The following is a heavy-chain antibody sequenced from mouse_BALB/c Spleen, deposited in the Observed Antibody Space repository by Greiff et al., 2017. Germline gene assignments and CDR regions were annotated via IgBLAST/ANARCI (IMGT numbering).Heavy chain of an antibody. CDR1: GFTFSSYA. D-gene: IGHD2-10*02. J-gene: IGHJ3*01. Sequence: EVMLVESGGGLVKPGGSLKLSCAASGFTFSSYAMSWVRQTPEKRLEWVASISSGGSTYYPDSVKGRFTISRDNARNILYLQMSSLRSEDTAMYYCAREYDNYGFAYWGQGTLVTVSA. CDR2: ISSGGST. V-gene: IGHV5-6-5*01. CDR3: AREYDNYGFAY.